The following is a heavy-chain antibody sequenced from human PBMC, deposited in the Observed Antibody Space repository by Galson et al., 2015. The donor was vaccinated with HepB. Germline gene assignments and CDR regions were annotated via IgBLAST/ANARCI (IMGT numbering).Heavy chain of an antibody. V-gene: IGHV3-66*01. Sequence: SLRLSCAASGVTVSSNYMSWVRQAPGKGLEWVSVIYSGGSTYYADSVKGRFSISRDNSKNTLHLQMNSLRAEDTAVYYCARGIYYDYARGLDPWGQGTLVTVSS. CDR3: ARGIYYDYARGLDP. CDR2: IYSGGST. D-gene: IGHD3-16*01. CDR1: GVTVSSNY. J-gene: IGHJ5*02.